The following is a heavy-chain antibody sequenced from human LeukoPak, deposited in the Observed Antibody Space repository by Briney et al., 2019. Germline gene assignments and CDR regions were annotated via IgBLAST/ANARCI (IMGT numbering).Heavy chain of an antibody. CDR3: ARDRAAAVDGMDV. CDR2: VYHTGAT. V-gene: IGHV4-4*02. CDR1: GDSISSPIW. D-gene: IGHD6-13*01. Sequence: SETLSLTCAVSGDSISSPIWWSWVRQPPGKGLEWIGEVYHTGATNYNPSLKSRVTMSVDKSKNQFSLRLTSVTAADTAVYYCARDRAAAVDGMDVWGQGTTVTVSS. J-gene: IGHJ6*02.